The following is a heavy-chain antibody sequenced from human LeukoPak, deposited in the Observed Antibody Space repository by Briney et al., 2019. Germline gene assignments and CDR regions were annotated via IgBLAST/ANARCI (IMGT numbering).Heavy chain of an antibody. CDR3: ARDVGT. V-gene: IGHV3-74*01. CDR1: GFSFSSYW. J-gene: IGHJ5*02. CDR2: ISNDESTI. D-gene: IGHD7-27*01. Sequence: AGGSLRLSCAASGFSFSSYWMHWVRQAPGKGPVWVSLISNDESTIIYADSVKARFTISRDNAKNTLYLQMSSLRAEDTAVYYCARDVGTWGQGTLVTVSS.